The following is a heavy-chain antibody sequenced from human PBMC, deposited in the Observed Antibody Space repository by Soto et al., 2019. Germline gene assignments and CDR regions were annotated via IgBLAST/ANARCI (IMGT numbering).Heavy chain of an antibody. CDR2: ITESGSA. CDR1: GASIGTYN. J-gene: IGHJ3*02. D-gene: IGHD4-17*01. Sequence: SETLSLTCTFSGASIGTYNWNWIRQSPGKGLEWIGVITESGSANWFGAVSEGDSANYKKYNPSLQSRVAISLDTSKSHFSLKLTSVTAADTATYYCARSGPNHGDSGGAFDIWGQGTVVTVSS. V-gene: IGHV4-59*01. CDR3: ARSGPNHGDSGGAFDI.